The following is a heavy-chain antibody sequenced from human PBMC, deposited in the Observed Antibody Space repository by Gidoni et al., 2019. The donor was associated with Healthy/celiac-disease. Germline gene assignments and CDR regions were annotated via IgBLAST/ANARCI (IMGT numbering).Heavy chain of an antibody. Sequence: QVQLVQSGAEVKKPGASVKVSCKASGYTFTSYYMHWVRQAPGQGLEWMGIINPSGGSTNYAQKFQGRVTMTRDTSTSTVYMELSSLRSEDTAVYYCARERRGIAVAGNLAFFDYWGQGTLVTVSS. CDR2: INPSGGST. CDR1: GYTFTSYY. V-gene: IGHV1-46*03. D-gene: IGHD6-19*01. CDR3: ARERRGIAVAGNLAFFDY. J-gene: IGHJ4*02.